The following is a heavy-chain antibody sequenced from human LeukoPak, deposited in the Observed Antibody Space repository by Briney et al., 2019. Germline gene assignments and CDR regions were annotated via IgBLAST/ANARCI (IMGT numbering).Heavy chain of an antibody. CDR3: ATSPRYSCGWYSTWFDP. CDR2: FDPEDGET. V-gene: IGHV1-24*01. D-gene: IGHD6-19*01. CDR1: GYTLTELS. Sequence: GASVKVSCKVSGYTLTELSMHWVRQAPGKRLEWMGGFDPEDGETIYAQKFQGRVTMTDDTSTDTAYMELSSLRSEDTAVYYCATSPRYSCGWYSTWFDPWGQGTLVTVSS. J-gene: IGHJ5*02.